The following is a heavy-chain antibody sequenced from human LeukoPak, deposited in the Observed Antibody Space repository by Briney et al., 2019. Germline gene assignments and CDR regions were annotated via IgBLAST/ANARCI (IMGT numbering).Heavy chain of an antibody. Sequence: AGGSLRLSCAASGFTFSTYSMNWVRQAHGKGLEWVSSISGSGSVKFYTDSAKGRFTISRDNVKRSLYLQLSSLRAEDTAVYYCARDYYGDYYQSGYGMDVWGQGTTVTVSS. CDR2: ISGSGSVK. CDR3: ARDYYGDYYQSGYGMDV. CDR1: GFTFSTYS. J-gene: IGHJ6*02. V-gene: IGHV3-21*01. D-gene: IGHD4-17*01.